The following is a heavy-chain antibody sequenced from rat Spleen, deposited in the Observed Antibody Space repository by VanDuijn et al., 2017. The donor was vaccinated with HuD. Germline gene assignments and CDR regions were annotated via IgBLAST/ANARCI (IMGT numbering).Heavy chain of an antibody. CDR3: TRASYGYNYLYWYFDF. Sequence: EVQLVESGGGLVQPGRSLKLSCAASGFTFSNYGMAWVRQAPTKGLEWVATISYDGSSTYYPESVKDRFTISRDNAKSTLYLQMNSLRSEDTATYYCTRASYGYNYLYWYFDFWGPGTMVTVSS. J-gene: IGHJ1*01. V-gene: IGHV5-29*01. CDR2: ISYDGSST. CDR1: GFTFSNYG. D-gene: IGHD1-9*01.